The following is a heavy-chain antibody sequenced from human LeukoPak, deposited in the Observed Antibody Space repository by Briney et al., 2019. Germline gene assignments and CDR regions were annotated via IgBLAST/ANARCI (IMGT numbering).Heavy chain of an antibody. CDR2: ISSSSSYI. Sequence: PGGSLRLSCAASGFTFSNYSMNWVRQAPGKGLEWVSSISSSSSYIYYADSVKGRFTISRDNAKNSLYLQMNSLRAGDTAVYYCARDHYYDSSGYNGWFDPWGQGTLVTVSS. CDR1: GFTFSNYS. CDR3: ARDHYYDSSGYNGWFDP. J-gene: IGHJ5*02. D-gene: IGHD3-22*01. V-gene: IGHV3-21*01.